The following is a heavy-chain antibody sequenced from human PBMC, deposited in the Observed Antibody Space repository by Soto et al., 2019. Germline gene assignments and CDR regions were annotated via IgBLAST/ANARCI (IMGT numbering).Heavy chain of an antibody. CDR2: IYTSGST. CDR1: GGSISSYY. J-gene: IGHJ6*02. Sequence: QVQLQESGPGLVKPSETLSLTCTVSGGSISSYYWSWIRQPAGKGLEWIGRIYTSGSTNYNPSLKRRVTMSVDTSKNQFSLKLSSVTAADTAVYYCARDQPYQPLFSTWGYYYYGMDVWGQGTTVTVSS. D-gene: IGHD2-2*01. CDR3: ARDQPYQPLFSTWGYYYYGMDV. V-gene: IGHV4-4*07.